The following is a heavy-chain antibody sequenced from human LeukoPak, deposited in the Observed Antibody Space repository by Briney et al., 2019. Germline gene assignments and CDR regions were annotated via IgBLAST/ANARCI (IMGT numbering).Heavy chain of an antibody. D-gene: IGHD1-1*01. CDR1: GGSISSGGYY. Sequence: SETLSLTCTVSGGSISSGGYYWSWIRQHPGKGLEWIGYIYYSGSTYYNPSLKSRVTISVDTSKNQFSLKLSSVTAADTAVYYCARGEGTFTGTIMFDPWGQGTLVTVSS. V-gene: IGHV4-31*03. CDR2: IYYSGST. J-gene: IGHJ5*02. CDR3: ARGEGTFTGTIMFDP.